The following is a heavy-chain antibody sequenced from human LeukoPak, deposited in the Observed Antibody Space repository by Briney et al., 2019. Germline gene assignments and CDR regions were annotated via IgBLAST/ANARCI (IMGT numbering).Heavy chain of an antibody. J-gene: IGHJ4*02. CDR1: GYTFTGYY. CDR2: INPNSGGT. D-gene: IGHD1-14*01. V-gene: IGHV1-2*04. CDR3: ARQRSSVGIREDY. Sequence: GASVKVSCKASGYTFTGYYMHWVRQAPGQGLEWMGWINPNSGGTNYAQKFQGWVTMTRDTSISTAYMELSRLRSDDTAVYYCARQRSSVGIREDYWGQGTLVTVSS.